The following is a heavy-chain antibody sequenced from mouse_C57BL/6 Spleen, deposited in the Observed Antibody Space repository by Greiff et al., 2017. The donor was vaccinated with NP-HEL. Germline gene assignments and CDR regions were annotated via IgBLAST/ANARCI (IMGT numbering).Heavy chain of an antibody. CDR3: ARRNWESLYYFDY. CDR1: GFTFSDYG. V-gene: IGHV5-17*01. CDR2: ISSGSSTI. D-gene: IGHD4-1*01. Sequence: EVKLVASGGGLVKPGGSLKLSCAASGFTFSDYGMHLFRPAPEKGLAWVAYISSGSSTIYYADTVKGRFTISRDNAKNTLFLQMTSLRSEDTAMYYCARRNWESLYYFDYWGQGTTLTVSS. J-gene: IGHJ2*01.